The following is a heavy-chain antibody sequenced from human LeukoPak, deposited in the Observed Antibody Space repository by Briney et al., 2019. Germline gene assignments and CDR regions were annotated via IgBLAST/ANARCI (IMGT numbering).Heavy chain of an antibody. Sequence: GGSLRLSCAASGFTFSSYSMNWVRQAPGKGLEWVSSISSSSSYIYYADSVKGRFTISRDNAKNSLYLQMNSLRAEDTAVYYCNILRFLEWAGGWFDFWGQGTLVTVSS. J-gene: IGHJ5*01. CDR1: GFTFSSYS. V-gene: IGHV3-21*06. D-gene: IGHD3-3*01. CDR3: NILRFLEWAGGWFDF. CDR2: ISSSSSYI.